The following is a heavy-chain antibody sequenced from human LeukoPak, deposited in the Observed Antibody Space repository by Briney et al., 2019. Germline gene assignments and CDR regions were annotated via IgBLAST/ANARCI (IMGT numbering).Heavy chain of an antibody. CDR1: GYTFTSYG. CDR2: ISAYNGNT. CDR3: ARAVMDYGDYEGGY. D-gene: IGHD4-17*01. J-gene: IGHJ4*02. Sequence: ASVKVSCKASGYTFTSYGISWVRQAPGQGLEWMGGISAYNGNTNYAQKLQGRVTMTTDTSTSTAYMELRSLRSDDTAVYYCARAVMDYGDYEGGYWGQGTLVTVSS. V-gene: IGHV1-18*01.